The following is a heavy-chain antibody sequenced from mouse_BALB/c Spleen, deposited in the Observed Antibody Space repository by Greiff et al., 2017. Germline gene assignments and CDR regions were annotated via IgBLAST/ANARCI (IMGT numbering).Heavy chain of an antibody. CDR2: IWAGGST. V-gene: IGHV2-9*02. CDR1: GFSLTSYG. D-gene: IGHD1-2*01. CDR3: ARSLLRLRYAMDY. Sequence: VKLQESGPGLVAPSQSLSITCTVSGFSLTSYGVHWVRQPPGKGLEWLGVIWAGGSTNYNSALMSRLSISKDNSKSQVFLKMNSLQTDDTAMYYCARSLLRLRYAMDYWGQGTSVTVSS. J-gene: IGHJ4*01.